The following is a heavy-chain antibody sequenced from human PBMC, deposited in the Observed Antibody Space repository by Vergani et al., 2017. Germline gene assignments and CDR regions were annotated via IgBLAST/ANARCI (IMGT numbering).Heavy chain of an antibody. CDR1: GFPFRSHA. V-gene: IGHV3-23*01. J-gene: IGHJ4*02. D-gene: IGHD5-24*01. CDR3: GRGSDNYN. CDR2: IKNTGDST. Sequence: EVQLLQSEGAVVQPGGPLRLSCVAFGFPFRSHAMSWVRQVHGQGLEWVSSIKNTGDSTHYADSVKGRLTISRDKSKNTLYLQVNSLRVEDTAVYYCGRGSDNYNWGQGTLVTVSS.